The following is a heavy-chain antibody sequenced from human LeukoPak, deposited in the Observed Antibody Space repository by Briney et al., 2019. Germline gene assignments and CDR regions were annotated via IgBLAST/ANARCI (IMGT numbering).Heavy chain of an antibody. CDR1: GFTFSRTG. CDR2: ISGSGGNT. D-gene: IGHD3-10*01. CDR3: AKDRRAGSYDY. Sequence: GGSLRLSGAALGFTFSRTGMTWVRQAPGKGLEWVSAISGSGGNTYYADSVKGRFTISRDNSKNTLYLQMNSLRAEDTAVYYCAKDRRAGSYDYWGQGTLVTVSS. V-gene: IGHV3-23*01. J-gene: IGHJ4*02.